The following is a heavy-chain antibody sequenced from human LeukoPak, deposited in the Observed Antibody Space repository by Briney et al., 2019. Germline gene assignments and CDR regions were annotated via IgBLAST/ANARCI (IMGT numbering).Heavy chain of an antibody. V-gene: IGHV4-38-2*01. D-gene: IGHD3-22*01. CDR3: ARHRLFDSSGYYYDFDY. Sequence: SETLSLTCAVSGYSINSGYFWGWIRQPPGKGLEYIGSMYHSGSTYHNPSLKSRVTISVDTSKNQFSLKLTSVPAADTAVYYCARHRLFDSSGYYYDFDYWGQGTLVTVSS. J-gene: IGHJ4*02. CDR1: GYSINSGYF. CDR2: MYHSGST.